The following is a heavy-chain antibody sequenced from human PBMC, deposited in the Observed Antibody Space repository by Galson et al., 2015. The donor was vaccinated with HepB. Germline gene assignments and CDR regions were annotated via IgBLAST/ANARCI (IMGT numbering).Heavy chain of an antibody. D-gene: IGHD2-21*02. CDR2: ISSSSSTI. CDR3: ARDMGAYCGGDCYSQPVD. J-gene: IGHJ4*02. Sequence: SLRLSCAASGFTFSSYSMNWVRQAPGKGLEWVSYISSSSSTIYYADSVKGRFTISRDNAKNSLYLQMNSLRAEDTAVYYCARDMGAYCGGDCYSQPVDWGQGTLVTVSS. CDR1: GFTFSSYS. V-gene: IGHV3-48*04.